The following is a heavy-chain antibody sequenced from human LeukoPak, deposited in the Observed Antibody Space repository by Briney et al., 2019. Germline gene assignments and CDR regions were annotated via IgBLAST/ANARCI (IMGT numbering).Heavy chain of an antibody. Sequence: SETLSLTCAVYGGSFSGYHWSWIRQPPGKGLEWIGEINHSGSTNYNPSLKSRVTISVDTSKNQFSLKLSSVTAADTAVYYCARGGYITIFGVVIRAPYYFDYWGQGTLVTVSS. D-gene: IGHD3-3*01. CDR1: GGSFSGYH. J-gene: IGHJ4*02. CDR2: INHSGST. V-gene: IGHV4-34*01. CDR3: ARGGYITIFGVVIRAPYYFDY.